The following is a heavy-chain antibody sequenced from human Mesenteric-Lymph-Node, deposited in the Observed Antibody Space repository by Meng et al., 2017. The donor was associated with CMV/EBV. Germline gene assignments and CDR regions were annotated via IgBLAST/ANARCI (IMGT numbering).Heavy chain of an antibody. CDR3: VRDSYSYGSDSYNWFDP. V-gene: IGHV4-59*01. CDR1: GASITYYF. CDR2: VHYSGRS. Sequence: SETLSLTCSVSGASITYYFWSWIRQPPGKGLEWIGFVHYSGRSNYNPSLKSRLTMSVETSKNHFSLTLTSVTAADTAIFYCVRDSYSYGSDSYNWFDPWGQGTLVTVSS. J-gene: IGHJ5*02. D-gene: IGHD3-10*01.